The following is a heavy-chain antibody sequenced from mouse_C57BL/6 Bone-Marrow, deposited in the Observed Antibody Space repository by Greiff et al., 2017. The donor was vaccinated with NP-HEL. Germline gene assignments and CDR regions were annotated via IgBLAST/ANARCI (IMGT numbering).Heavy chain of an antibody. V-gene: IGHV1-4*01. D-gene: IGHD2-4*01. CDR2: INPSSGYT. CDR1: GYTFTSYT. J-gene: IGHJ2*01. CDR3: ARPPFYYDYDGYYFDY. Sequence: QVQLQQSGAELARPGASVKMSCKASGYTFTSYTMHWVKQRPGQGLEWIGYINPSSGYTKYNQKFKDKATLTADKSSSTAYMQLSSLTSEDSAVYYCARPPFYYDYDGYYFDYWGQGTTLTVSS.